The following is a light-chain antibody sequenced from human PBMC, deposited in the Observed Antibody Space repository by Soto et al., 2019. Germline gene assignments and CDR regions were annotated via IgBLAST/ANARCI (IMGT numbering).Light chain of an antibody. J-gene: IGKJ2*01. V-gene: IGKV1-9*01. CDR3: QQLSHYPYT. CDR2: GSS. CDR1: YDISSS. Sequence: DIQLTQSLSFLSASVEDRVTISCRASYDISSSLAWYQQEPGKPPKLLIYGSSTLQTGVPLRFTGSGSGRKFTLTISGLQFGDFATYFCQQLSHYPYTFGQGTKLEI.